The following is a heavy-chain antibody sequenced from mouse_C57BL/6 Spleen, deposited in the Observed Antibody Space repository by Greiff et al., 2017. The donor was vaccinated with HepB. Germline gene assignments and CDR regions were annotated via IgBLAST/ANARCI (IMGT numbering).Heavy chain of an antibody. V-gene: IGHV1-39*01. Sequence: ESGPELVKPGASVKISCKASGYSFTDYNMNWVKQSNGKSLEWIGVINPNYGTTSYNQKFKGKATLTVDQSSSTAYMQLNSLTSEDSAVYYCARAGSLFGLTAMDYWGQGTSVTVSS. CDR2: INPNYGTT. CDR3: ARAGSLFGLTAMDY. J-gene: IGHJ4*01. CDR1: GYSFTDYN. D-gene: IGHD1-3*01.